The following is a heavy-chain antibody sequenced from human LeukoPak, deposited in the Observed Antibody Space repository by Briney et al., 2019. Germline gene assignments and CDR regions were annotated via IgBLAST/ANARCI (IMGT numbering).Heavy chain of an antibody. Sequence: GGSLRLSCAASGFTFSSYAMSWVRQAPGKGLEWVSAISGSGGSTYYADSVKGRFTISRDNSKNTLYLQMNSLRAEDTAVYYCAKVAGYSSSRSGTLDYWGQGTLVSVSS. J-gene: IGHJ4*02. CDR3: AKVAGYSSSRSGTLDY. V-gene: IGHV3-23*01. D-gene: IGHD6-13*01. CDR1: GFTFSSYA. CDR2: ISGSGGST.